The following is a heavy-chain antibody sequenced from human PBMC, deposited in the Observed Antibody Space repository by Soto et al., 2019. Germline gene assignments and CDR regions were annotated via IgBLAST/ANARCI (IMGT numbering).Heavy chain of an antibody. Sequence: GETLKISCKGSGYSFTNYWIGWVRQMPGKGLEWMGIIYPGDSETRYSPSFQGQVSISADRSISTAYLQWRRLRASDTAMYYCARRHYEGQGFDYWGQGTLDTVSS. CDR2: IYPGDSET. J-gene: IGHJ4*02. CDR3: ARRHYEGQGFDY. D-gene: IGHD3-3*01. CDR1: GYSFTNYW. V-gene: IGHV5-51*01.